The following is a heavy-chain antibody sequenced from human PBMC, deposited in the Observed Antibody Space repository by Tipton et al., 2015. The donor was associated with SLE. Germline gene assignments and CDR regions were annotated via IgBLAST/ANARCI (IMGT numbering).Heavy chain of an antibody. Sequence: TLSLTCAVSGYSISSGYYWGWIRQPPGKGLEWIGSIYHSGSTYYNPSLKGRVSISVDTFKNQFSLKLSSVTAADTALYYCARAGQQLVVRGAFDIWGQGTMVTVSS. J-gene: IGHJ3*02. D-gene: IGHD6-13*01. V-gene: IGHV4-38-2*01. CDR3: ARAGQQLVVRGAFDI. CDR2: IYHSGST. CDR1: GYSISSGYY.